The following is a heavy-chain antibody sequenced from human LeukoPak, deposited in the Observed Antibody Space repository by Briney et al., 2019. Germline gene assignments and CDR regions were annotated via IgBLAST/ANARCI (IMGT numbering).Heavy chain of an antibody. CDR3: AKDRPSDGFWSGYEDY. V-gene: IGHV3-30*02. CDR1: GFTFSSYG. D-gene: IGHD3-3*01. CDR2: IRYDGSNK. Sequence: TGGSLRLSCAASGFTFSSYGMHWVRQAPGKGLEWVAFIRYDGSNKYYADSVKGRFTISRDNSKNTLYLQMNSLRAEDTAVYYCAKDRPSDGFWSGYEDYWGQGTLVTVSS. J-gene: IGHJ4*02.